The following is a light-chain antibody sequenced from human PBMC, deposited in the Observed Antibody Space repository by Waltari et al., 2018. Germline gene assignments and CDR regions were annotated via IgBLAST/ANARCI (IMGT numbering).Light chain of an antibody. V-gene: IGLV2-14*03. CDR1: SSDVGCYNY. Sequence: QSALTQPASVSGSPGQSITISCTGTSSDVGCYNYVSSYQQHPGKAPKPMIYDVSNRPSGVSNRFSGSKSGNTASLTISGLQAEDEADYYCSSYISSSTLELFGGGTSLTVL. CDR2: DVS. J-gene: IGLJ2*01. CDR3: SSYISSSTLEL.